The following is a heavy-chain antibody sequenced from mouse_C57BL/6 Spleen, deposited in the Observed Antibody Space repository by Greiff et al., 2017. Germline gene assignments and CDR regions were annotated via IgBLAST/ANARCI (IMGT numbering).Heavy chain of an antibody. J-gene: IGHJ2*01. CDR3: ASPEGSPFDY. CDR2: IYPRSGNT. Sequence: QVQLQQSGAELARPGASVKLSCKASGYTFTSYGISWVKQRTGQGLEWIGEIYPRSGNTYYNEKFKGKATLTADKSSSTAYMVLRSLTSEDSAVYFCASPEGSPFDYWGQGTTLTVSS. V-gene: IGHV1-81*01. CDR1: GYTFTSYG.